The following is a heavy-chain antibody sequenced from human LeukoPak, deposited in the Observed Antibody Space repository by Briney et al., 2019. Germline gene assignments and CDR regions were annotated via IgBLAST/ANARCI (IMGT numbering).Heavy chain of an antibody. D-gene: IGHD3-22*01. CDR1: GFTFSSYW. CDR2: INSDGSST. CDR3: ARDPDYYDSPYYYYYMDV. J-gene: IGHJ6*03. V-gene: IGHV3-74*01. Sequence: GGSLRLSCAASGFTFSSYWMHWVRQAPGKGLVWVSRINSDGSSTSYADSVKGRFTISRDNAKNTLYLQMNSLRAEDTAVDYCARDPDYYDSPYYYYYMDVWGKGTTVTVSS.